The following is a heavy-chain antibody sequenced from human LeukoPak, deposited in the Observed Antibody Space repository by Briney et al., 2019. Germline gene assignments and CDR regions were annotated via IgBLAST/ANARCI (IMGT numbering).Heavy chain of an antibody. CDR2: IYHSGST. Sequence: PSGTLSLTCAVSGGSISSSNWWSRVRQPPGKGLEWIGEIYHSGSTNYNPSLKSRVTISVDKSKNQFSLKLSSVTAADTAVYYCARGNRYCSSTSCLNWFDPWGQGTLVTVSS. V-gene: IGHV4-4*02. CDR3: ARGNRYCSSTSCLNWFDP. J-gene: IGHJ5*02. D-gene: IGHD2-2*01. CDR1: GGSISSSNW.